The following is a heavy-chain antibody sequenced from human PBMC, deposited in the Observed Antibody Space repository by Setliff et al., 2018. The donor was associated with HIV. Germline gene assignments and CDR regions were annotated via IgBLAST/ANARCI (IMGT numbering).Heavy chain of an antibody. CDR3: ARHAPRNHDLAGVFYPYYMDV. D-gene: IGHD1-1*01. J-gene: IGHJ6*03. V-gene: IGHV4-59*08. CDR1: GGSISSFY. Sequence: PSETLSLTCTASGGSISSFYWSWIRQPPGKGLEWIGYIYYSGSTSHNPSLKSRVTISVDTSKTQFSLKLSSVTAADTAVYYCARHAPRNHDLAGVFYPYYMDVWGKGTTVTVSS. CDR2: IYYSGST.